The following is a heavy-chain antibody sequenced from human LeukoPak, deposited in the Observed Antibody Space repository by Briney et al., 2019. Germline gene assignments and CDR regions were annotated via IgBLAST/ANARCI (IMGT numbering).Heavy chain of an antibody. D-gene: IGHD5-18*01. J-gene: IGHJ5*02. CDR2: IYYSGST. CDR1: GGSISSYY. V-gene: IGHV4-59*12. CDR3: VKEVGYGWFDP. Sequence: SETLSLTCTVSGGSISSYYWSWIRQPPGKGLEWIGYIYYSGSTNYNPSLKSRVTISVDTSKNQFSLKLSSVTAADTAVYYCVKEVGYGWFDPWGQGTLVTVSS.